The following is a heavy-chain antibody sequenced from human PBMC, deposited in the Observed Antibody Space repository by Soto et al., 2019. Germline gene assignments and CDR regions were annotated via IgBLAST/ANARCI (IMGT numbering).Heavy chain of an antibody. CDR3: ASPSYSSSWYYYYGMDV. CDR2: IIPIFGTA. J-gene: IGHJ6*02. V-gene: IGHV1-69*13. CDR1: GGTFSSYA. D-gene: IGHD6-13*01. Sequence: GASVKVSCKASGGTFSSYAISWVRQAPGQGLEWMGGIIPIFGTANYAQKFQGRVTITADESTSTAYMELSSLRSEDTAVYYCASPSYSSSWYYYYGMDVWGQGTTVTVSS.